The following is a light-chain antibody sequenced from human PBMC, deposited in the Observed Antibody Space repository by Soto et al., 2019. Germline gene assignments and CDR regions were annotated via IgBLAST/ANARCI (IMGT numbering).Light chain of an antibody. CDR2: SSY. V-gene: IGLV1-44*01. CDR3: ETWDDSLNGPGV. Sequence: QSVLTQPPSVSGTPGQTVTISCSGSASNIGSNTVNWYQQVPGMAPKLLIYSSYQRPSGVSDRFSGSKSGTSASLAISGLQSEDEAVYYSETWDDSLNGPGVFGGGTKLTVL. CDR1: ASNIGSNT. J-gene: IGLJ2*01.